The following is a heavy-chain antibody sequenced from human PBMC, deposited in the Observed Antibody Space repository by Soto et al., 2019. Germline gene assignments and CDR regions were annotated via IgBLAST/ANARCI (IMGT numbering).Heavy chain of an antibody. CDR1: GFTFSSYG. CDR2: ISGSGDST. D-gene: IGHD3-10*01. V-gene: IGHV3-23*01. Sequence: EVQLLESGGGLVQPGGSLRLSCAATGFTFSSYGMSWVRQAPGRELEWVSGISGSGDSTYYADSVKGRFTISRDNSKNTLNLQMNSLRAEDTAVYFCARRAHQVLIYYYYYMDVWGIGTMVTVSS. CDR3: ARRAHQVLIYYYYYMDV. J-gene: IGHJ6*03.